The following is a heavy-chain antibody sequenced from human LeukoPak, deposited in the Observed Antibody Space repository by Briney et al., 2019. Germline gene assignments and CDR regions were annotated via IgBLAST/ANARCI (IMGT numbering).Heavy chain of an antibody. CDR3: ASDRIEVDAFDI. J-gene: IGHJ3*02. CDR1: GGSISSGSYF. V-gene: IGHV4-61*02. CDR2: IYTSGST. Sequence: SEALSLTCTVSGGSISSGSYFWSWIRQPAGKGLEWIGRIYTSGSTNYNPSLKSRVTISVDTSKNQFSLKLSSVTAADTAVYYCASDRIEVDAFDIWGQGTMVTVSS. D-gene: IGHD2-15*01.